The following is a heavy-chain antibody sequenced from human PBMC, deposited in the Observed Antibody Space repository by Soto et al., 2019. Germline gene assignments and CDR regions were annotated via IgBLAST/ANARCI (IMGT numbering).Heavy chain of an antibody. CDR1: GGSINRSNYY. J-gene: IGHJ6*02. D-gene: IGHD3-16*01. CDR3: ARSPWGYGIDV. V-gene: IGHV4-39*01. CDR2: INYSGTI. Sequence: SETLSLTCPVSGGSINRSNYYWGWIRQPPGKGLEWIGSINYSGTIYYNPSLKSRVTISVDTSKNQFSLKLSSVTAADTAVYYGARSPWGYGIDVWGPGTTVTVSS.